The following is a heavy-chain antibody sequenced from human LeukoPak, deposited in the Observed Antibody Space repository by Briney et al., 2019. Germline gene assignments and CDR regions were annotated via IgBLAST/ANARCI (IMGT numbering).Heavy chain of an antibody. J-gene: IGHJ3*02. V-gene: IGHV3-33*08. CDR1: GCSFRSYG. CDR2: IWYDGSNK. D-gene: IGHD3-22*01. Sequence: GGSLRLSCPSSGCSFRSYGMRWLRQAPGKGLEWVAVIWYDGSNKYYADSVKGRFTISRDNSKNTLYLQMNSLRAEDTAMYYSAREECYYECRSYSSTQVPFDMWGQGTMVTVSS. CDR3: AREECYYECRSYSSTQVPFDM.